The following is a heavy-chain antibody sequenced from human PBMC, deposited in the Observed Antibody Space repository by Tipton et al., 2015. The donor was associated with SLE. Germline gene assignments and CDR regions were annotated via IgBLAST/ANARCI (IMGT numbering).Heavy chain of an antibody. CDR1: GVSINRSTYY. CDR2: IYYSGST. CDR3: ARHRVQMELGEGWFDP. Sequence: TLSLTCTVSGVSINRSTYYWGWIRQPPGKGLEWIGSIYYSGSTYYNPSLKSRVSISVDTSKNQFSLKLSSVTAADTAVYYCARHRVQMELGEGWFDPWGQGTLVTVSS. D-gene: IGHD1-1*01. J-gene: IGHJ5*02. V-gene: IGHV4-39*01.